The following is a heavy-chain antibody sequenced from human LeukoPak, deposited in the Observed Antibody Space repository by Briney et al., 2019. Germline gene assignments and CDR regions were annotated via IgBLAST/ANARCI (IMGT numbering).Heavy chain of an antibody. J-gene: IGHJ6*03. V-gene: IGHV1-46*01. CDR3: ARDLVYGSGSYYNRRSYYYMDV. D-gene: IGHD3-10*01. CDR1: GYTFTSYY. CDR2: INPSGGST. Sequence: ASVKVSCKASGYTFTSYYMHWVRQAPGQGLEWMGIINPSGGSTSYAQKFQGRVTMTRDMSTSTVYMELSSLRSEDTAVYYCARDLVYGSGSYYNRRSYYYMDVWGKGTTVTVSS.